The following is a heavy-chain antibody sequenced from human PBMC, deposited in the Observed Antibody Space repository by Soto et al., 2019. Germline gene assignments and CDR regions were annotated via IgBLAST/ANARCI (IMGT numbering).Heavy chain of an antibody. V-gene: IGHV3-23*01. Sequence: EVQLLESGGGLVQPGGSLRLSCAASGFTFNIYAMTWVRQAPGKGLEWVSTTGATGRTTYYSDSVKGRFTVSRDNSKNTRELQMSNLRAEDTAVYYCATVHNTSRSFDYWCQGTLVTVSS. CDR1: GFTFNIYA. D-gene: IGHD1-20*01. CDR3: ATVHNTSRSFDY. J-gene: IGHJ4*02. CDR2: TGATGRTT.